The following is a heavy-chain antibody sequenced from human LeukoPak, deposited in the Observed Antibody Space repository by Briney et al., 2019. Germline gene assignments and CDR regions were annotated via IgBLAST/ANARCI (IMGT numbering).Heavy chain of an antibody. CDR3: ARLDYGDYRFDAFDI. J-gene: IGHJ3*02. CDR2: INTNTGNP. D-gene: IGHD4-17*01. CDR1: GYTFTSYA. V-gene: IGHV7-4-1*02. Sequence: EASVKVSCKASGYTFTSYAMNWVRQAPGQGLEWMGWINTNTGNPTYAQGFTGRFVFSLDTSVSTAYLQISSLKAEDTAVYYCARLDYGDYRFDAFDIWGQGTMVTVSS.